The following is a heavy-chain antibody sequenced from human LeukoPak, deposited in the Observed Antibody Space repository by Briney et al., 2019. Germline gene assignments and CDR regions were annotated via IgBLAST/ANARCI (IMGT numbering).Heavy chain of an antibody. J-gene: IGHJ4*02. Sequence: GGSLRLSCAASGFTFSSYAMSWVRQAPGKGLEWVSVIYSGGSTYYADSVKGRFTISRDNSKNTLYLQMNSLRAEDTAVYYCARVSGYYYGSGSYFDYWGQGTLVTVSS. CDR2: IYSGGST. D-gene: IGHD3-10*01. CDR3: ARVSGYYYGSGSYFDY. V-gene: IGHV3-53*01. CDR1: GFTFSSYA.